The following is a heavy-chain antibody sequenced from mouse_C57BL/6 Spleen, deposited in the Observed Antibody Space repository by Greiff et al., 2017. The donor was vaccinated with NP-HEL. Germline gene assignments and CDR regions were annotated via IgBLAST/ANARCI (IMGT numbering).Heavy chain of an antibody. V-gene: IGHV1-82*01. CDR3: ARSEGYYGSTPDY. CDR2: IYPGDGDT. Sequence: QVQLQQSGPELVKPGASVKISCKASGYAFSSSWMNWVKQRPGKGLEWIGRIYPGDGDTNYNGKFKGKATLTADKSSSTAYMQLSSLTSEDSAVYFCARSEGYYGSTPDYWGQGTTLTVSS. J-gene: IGHJ2*01. CDR1: GYAFSSSW. D-gene: IGHD1-1*01.